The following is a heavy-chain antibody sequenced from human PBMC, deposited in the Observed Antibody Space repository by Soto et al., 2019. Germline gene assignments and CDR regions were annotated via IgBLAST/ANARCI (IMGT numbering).Heavy chain of an antibody. CDR1: GFTFSSYS. CDR2: ISSSSSTI. Sequence: VGSLRLSCAASGFTFSSYSMNWVRQAPGKGLEWVSYISSSSSTIYYADSVKGRFTISRDNAKNSLYLQMNSLRDEDTAVYYCARGGKYSSSSHTFDYWGQGTLVTVSS. CDR3: ARGGKYSSSSHTFDY. D-gene: IGHD6-6*01. V-gene: IGHV3-48*02. J-gene: IGHJ4*02.